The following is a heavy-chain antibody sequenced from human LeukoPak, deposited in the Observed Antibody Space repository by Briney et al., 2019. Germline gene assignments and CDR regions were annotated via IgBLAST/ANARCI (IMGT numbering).Heavy chain of an antibody. Sequence: SVKVSCKASGGTFSSYTISWVRQAPGQGLEWMGGIIPIFGTANYAQKFQGRVTITTDESTSTAYMELSSLRSEDTAVYYCATPAYYDFWSGHREYFQHWGQGTLVTVSS. D-gene: IGHD3-3*01. J-gene: IGHJ1*01. CDR3: ATPAYYDFWSGHREYFQH. V-gene: IGHV1-69*05. CDR2: IIPIFGTA. CDR1: GGTFSSYT.